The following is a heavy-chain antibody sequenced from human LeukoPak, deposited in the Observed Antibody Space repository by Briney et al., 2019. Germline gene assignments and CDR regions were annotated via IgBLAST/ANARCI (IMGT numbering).Heavy chain of an antibody. Sequence: GGSLRLSCAASGFTFSRYSMNWVRQAPGKGLEWVSYISSSSSTIYYADSVKGRFTISRDNANNSLYLQMNSLRAEATAVYYCAELGITMIGGVWGKGTTVTISS. CDR1: GFTFSRYS. V-gene: IGHV3-48*01. CDR2: ISSSSSTI. D-gene: IGHD3-10*02. J-gene: IGHJ6*04. CDR3: AELGITMIGGV.